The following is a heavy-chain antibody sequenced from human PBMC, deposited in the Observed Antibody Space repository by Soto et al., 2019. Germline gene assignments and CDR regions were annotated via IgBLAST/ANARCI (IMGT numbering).Heavy chain of an antibody. CDR3: AAYSHMGY. J-gene: IGHJ4*02. Sequence: EEQLVESGGDLVQPGGSLRLSFAASGFTVSNNYMSWVRQAPGKGLEWVSLIYSGGSTYYGDSVKGSITISRDSSKSTLYLQMNILRAEDTAMYYCAAYSHMGYWGQGTLVTVSS. CDR2: IYSGGST. V-gene: IGHV3-66*01. D-gene: IGHD3-16*01. CDR1: GFTVSNNY.